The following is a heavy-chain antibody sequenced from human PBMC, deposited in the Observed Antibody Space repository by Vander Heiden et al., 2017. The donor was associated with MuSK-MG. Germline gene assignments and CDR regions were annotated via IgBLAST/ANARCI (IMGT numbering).Heavy chain of an antibody. CDR1: GFTFRSYA. V-gene: IGHV3-23*01. CDR2: ISGSGGST. D-gene: IGHD6-19*01. J-gene: IGHJ4*02. CDR3: AKRSGWYSRVFDY. Sequence: EVQLLESGGGLVQPGGSLRLSCAASGFTFRSYAMSWVRQATGKGLEWVSAISGSGGSTYYADSVKGRFTISRDNSKNTLYLQMNSLRAEDTAVYYCAKRSGWYSRVFDYWGQGTLVTVSS.